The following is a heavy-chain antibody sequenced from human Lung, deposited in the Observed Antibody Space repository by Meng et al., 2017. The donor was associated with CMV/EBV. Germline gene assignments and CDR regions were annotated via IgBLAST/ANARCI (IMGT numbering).Heavy chain of an antibody. D-gene: IGHD2-2*01. CDR3: TGAAFCSSSTCWYGMDV. J-gene: IGHJ6*02. CDR2: LSYDGSQR. V-gene: IGHV3-30*14. Sequence: SXVASRLTHFKSYSMHWVRQAPGKGLEWVAILSYDGSQRYYTDSVKGRFTISRAYSMDTMYLQMNSRRPEDTAVYYCTGAAFCSSSTCWYGMDVWGQGXTVTVSS. CDR1: RLTHFKSYS.